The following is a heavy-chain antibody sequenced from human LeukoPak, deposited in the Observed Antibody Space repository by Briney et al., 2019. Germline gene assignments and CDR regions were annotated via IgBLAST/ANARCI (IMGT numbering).Heavy chain of an antibody. D-gene: IGHD3-9*01. J-gene: IGHJ3*02. Sequence: ASVKVSCKASGGTFSSYAISWVRQAPGQGLEWIGGIIPIFGTANYAQKFQGRVTITADESTSTAYMELSSLRSEDTAVYFCAQKTAYDILTGYQTDDAFDIWGQGTMVTVSS. CDR3: AQKTAYDILTGYQTDDAFDI. CDR2: IIPIFGTA. CDR1: GGTFSSYA. V-gene: IGHV1-69*13.